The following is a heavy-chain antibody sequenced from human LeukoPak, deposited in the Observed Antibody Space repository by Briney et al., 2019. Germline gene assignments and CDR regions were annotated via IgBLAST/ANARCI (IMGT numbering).Heavy chain of an antibody. V-gene: IGHV1-3*01. CDR3: ARDRGSIAVAGYLDY. CDR2: INAGNGNT. D-gene: IGHD6-19*01. Sequence: ASVKVSCKASGYTFTSYAMHWLRQAPGQRLEWMGWINAGNGNTKYSQKFQGRVTITRDTSASTAYMELSSLRSEDTAVYYCARDRGSIAVAGYLDYWGQGTLVTVSS. CDR1: GYTFTSYA. J-gene: IGHJ4*02.